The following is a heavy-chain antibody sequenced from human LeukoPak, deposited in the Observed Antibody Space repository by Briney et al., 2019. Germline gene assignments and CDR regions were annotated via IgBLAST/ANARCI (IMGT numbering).Heavy chain of an antibody. CDR3: ARPIAVAGTGYYFDY. V-gene: IGHV5-51*01. CDR1: GYSFSSYW. D-gene: IGHD6-19*01. CDR2: IYPRDSRT. J-gene: IGHJ4*02. Sequence: GESLKISCKGSGYSFSSYWIAWVRQMPGKGLEWMGVIYPRDSRTTYSPSFQGQVTISADKSVSTAYLQWSSLRASDTAMYYCARPIAVAGTGYYFDYWGQGTLVTVSS.